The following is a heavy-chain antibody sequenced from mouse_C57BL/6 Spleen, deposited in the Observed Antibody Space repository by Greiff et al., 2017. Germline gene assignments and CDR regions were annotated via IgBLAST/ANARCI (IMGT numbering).Heavy chain of an antibody. CDR2: ISSGGDYI. CDR1: GFTFSSYA. D-gene: IGHD2-5*01. J-gene: IGHJ4*01. V-gene: IGHV5-9-1*02. Sequence: EVKLVESGEGLVKPGGSLKLSCAASGFTFSSYAMSWVRQTPEKRLEWVAYISSGGDYIYYADTVKGRFTISRDNARNTLYLQMSSLKSEDTAMYYCTIYSSYKKDYAMDYWGQGTSVTVSS. CDR3: TIYSSYKKDYAMDY.